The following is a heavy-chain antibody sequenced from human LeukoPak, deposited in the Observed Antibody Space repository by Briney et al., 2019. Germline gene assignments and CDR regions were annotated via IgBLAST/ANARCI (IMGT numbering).Heavy chain of an antibody. Sequence: SETLSLTCAVYGGSFSGYYWSWIRQPPGKGLEWIGEINHSGSTNYNPSLKSRVTISVDTSKNQFSLKLSSVTAADTAVYYCARLGGGSWYAFEFNYIDYWGQGTLVTVSS. CDR3: ARLGGGSWYAFEFNYIDY. CDR2: INHSGST. V-gene: IGHV4-34*01. CDR1: GGSFSGYY. J-gene: IGHJ4*02. D-gene: IGHD2-15*01.